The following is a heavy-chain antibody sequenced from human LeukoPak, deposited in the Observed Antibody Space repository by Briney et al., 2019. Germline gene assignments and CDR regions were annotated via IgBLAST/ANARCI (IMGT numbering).Heavy chain of an antibody. D-gene: IGHD2-8*01. J-gene: IGHJ4*02. V-gene: IGHV1-18*01. CDR1: GYTLSEYG. Sequence: ASVRVSCEASGYTLSEYGISWLRQAPGQGLEWVGWITTYNGDKKCSEKFQGRVTMTTDTSTGTYYMEIRSLRSDDTAIYYCARDCSNGVCYPRDFWGPGTRVTVST. CDR2: ITTYNGDK. CDR3: ARDCSNGVCYPRDF.